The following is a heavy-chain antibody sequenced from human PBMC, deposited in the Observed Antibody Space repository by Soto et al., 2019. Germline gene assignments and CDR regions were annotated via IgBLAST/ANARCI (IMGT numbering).Heavy chain of an antibody. CDR3: ATGSGYSYDNYWYFDL. D-gene: IGHD5-18*01. V-gene: IGHV1-69*12. CDR2: IIPIFGTA. CDR1: GGTFSSYA. Sequence: QVQLVQSGAEVKKPGSSVKVSCKASGGTFSSYAISWVRQAPGQGLEWMGGIIPIFGTANYAQKFQGRVTITADESTSTAYMELSSRRSEDTAVYYCATGSGYSYDNYWYFDLWGRGTLVTVSS. J-gene: IGHJ2*01.